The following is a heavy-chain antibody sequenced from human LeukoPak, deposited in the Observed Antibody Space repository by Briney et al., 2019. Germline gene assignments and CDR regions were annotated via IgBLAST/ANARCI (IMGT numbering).Heavy chain of an antibody. CDR2: INHIGST. D-gene: IGHD3-3*01. CDR1: GGSFSGYY. CDR3: AGGWNFGSVYLGY. J-gene: IGHJ4*02. V-gene: IGHV4-34*01. Sequence: SETLSLTCAVYGGSFSGYYWSWIRQPPGKGLEWIGEINHIGSTNYNPSLKSRVTISLDTSKNQFSLKLSSVTAADTAVYYCAGGWNFGSVYLGYWGQGPLFTVSS.